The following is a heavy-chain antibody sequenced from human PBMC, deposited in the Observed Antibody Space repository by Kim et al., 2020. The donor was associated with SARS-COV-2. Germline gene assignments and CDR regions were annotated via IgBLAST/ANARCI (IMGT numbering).Heavy chain of an antibody. V-gene: IGHV3-15*01. D-gene: IGHD2-2*01. J-gene: IGHJ3*02. CDR3: STDRAGSTSCYDAFAM. Sequence: GGSLRLSCVASGLTSSDAWMSWVRQAPGKGLEWVGCIKKSTDGGTTEYAAPVKGRFTISRDDSKNTVSLNMNSLKTGDTAVYYSSTDRAGSTSCYDAFAMWGHGTMVTVSS. CDR2: IKKSTDGGTT. CDR1: GLTSSDAW.